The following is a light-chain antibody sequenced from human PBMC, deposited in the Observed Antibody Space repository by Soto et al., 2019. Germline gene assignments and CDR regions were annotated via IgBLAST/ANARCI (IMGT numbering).Light chain of an antibody. CDR2: EVS. CDR3: SSYTSSSPHVV. V-gene: IGLV2-14*01. J-gene: IGLJ2*01. Sequence: QSALTQPASVSGSPGQWITISCTGTSSDVGGYNYVSWYRHHPGKAPKLMIYEVSNRPSGVSNRFSGSKSGNTASLTISGLQAEDEADYYCSSYTSSSPHVVFGGGTKVTVL. CDR1: SSDVGGYNY.